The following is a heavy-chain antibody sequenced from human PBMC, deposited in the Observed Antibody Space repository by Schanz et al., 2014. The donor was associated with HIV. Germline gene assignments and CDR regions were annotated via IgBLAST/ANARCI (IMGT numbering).Heavy chain of an antibody. CDR2: INSNEGTT. Sequence: EVQLVESGGGLVQPGGSLRLSCAASGFTFSSHWMHWVRQAPGKGLVWVSRINSNEGTTDYADSVKGRFTISRDNAKNTLYLQMNSLRAEDTAVYYCVLPSPKIVGGLGEHYFDHWGQGTLVTVSS. CDR1: GFTFSSHW. V-gene: IGHV3-74*01. CDR3: VLPSPKIVGGLGEHYFDH. J-gene: IGHJ4*02. D-gene: IGHD1-26*01.